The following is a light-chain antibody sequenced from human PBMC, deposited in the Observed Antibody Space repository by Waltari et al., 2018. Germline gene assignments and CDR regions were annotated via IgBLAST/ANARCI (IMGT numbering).Light chain of an antibody. Sequence: EVVLTQSPASLSSSPGERVTLSCRASQNLLKYLAWYQQKPGQAPRLLIYEASNRATGIPDRFSGSGSGTDFTLTIDSLEPEDFAVYFCQQRSNWPPLTFGGGTKVEIK. J-gene: IGKJ4*01. CDR1: QNLLKY. CDR3: QQRSNWPPLT. CDR2: EAS. V-gene: IGKV3-11*01.